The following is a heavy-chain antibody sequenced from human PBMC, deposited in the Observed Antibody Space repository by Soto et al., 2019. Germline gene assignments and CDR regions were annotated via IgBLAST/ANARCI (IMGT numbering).Heavy chain of an antibody. V-gene: IGHV1-2*02. CDR3: ARDAGNKGLEWLFSYYYGMDV. J-gene: IGHJ6*02. Sequence: ASVKVSCKASGYTFTGYYMHWVRQAPGQGLEWMGWINPNSGGTNYAQKFQGRVTMTRDTSISTAYMELSRLRSDDTAVHYCARDAGNKGLEWLFSYYYGMDVWGQGTTVTVSS. CDR1: GYTFTGYY. D-gene: IGHD3-3*01. CDR2: INPNSGGT.